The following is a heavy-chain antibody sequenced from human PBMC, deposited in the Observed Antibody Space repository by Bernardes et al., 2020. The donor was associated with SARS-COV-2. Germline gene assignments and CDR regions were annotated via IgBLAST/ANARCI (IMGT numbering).Heavy chain of an antibody. D-gene: IGHD3-10*01. J-gene: IGHJ3*02. CDR3: ARDLWFGELLYTFDI. V-gene: IGHV3-21*01. CDR1: GFTFSSYS. CDR2: ISSSSSYI. Sequence: GSLRLSCAASGFTFSSYSMNWVRQAPGKGLEWVSSISSSSSYIYYADSVKGRFTISRDNAKNSLYLQMNSLRAEDTAVYYCARDLWFGELLYTFDIWGQGTMVTVSS.